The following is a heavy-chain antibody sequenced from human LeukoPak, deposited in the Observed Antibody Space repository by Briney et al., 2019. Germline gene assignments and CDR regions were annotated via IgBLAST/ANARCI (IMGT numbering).Heavy chain of an antibody. J-gene: IGHJ4*02. D-gene: IGHD3-10*01. Sequence: GASVKVSCKASGYTFTRYDINWVRQATGQGLEWMGWMNPNSGNTGYAQKFQGRVTITRNTSISTAYMELSSLRSEDTAVYYCARVGAPMVRGVILYYFDYWGQGTLVTVSS. CDR2: MNPNSGNT. CDR3: ARVGAPMVRGVILYYFDY. CDR1: GYTFTRYD. V-gene: IGHV1-8*03.